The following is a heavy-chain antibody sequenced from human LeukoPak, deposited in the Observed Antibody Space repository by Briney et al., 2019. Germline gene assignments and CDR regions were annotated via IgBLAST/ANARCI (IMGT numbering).Heavy chain of an antibody. CDR3: ARVGLCSGGSCYGNKNWFDP. CDR2: INHSGST. V-gene: IGHV4-34*01. CDR1: GGSFSGYY. J-gene: IGHJ6*04. D-gene: IGHD2-15*01. Sequence: SETLSLTCAVYGGSFSGYYWSWIRQPPGKGLEWIGEINHSGSTNYNPSLKSRVSVSVDTSKNQFSLKLSSVTAADTAVYYCARVGLCSGGSCYGNKNWFDPWGKGTTVTISS.